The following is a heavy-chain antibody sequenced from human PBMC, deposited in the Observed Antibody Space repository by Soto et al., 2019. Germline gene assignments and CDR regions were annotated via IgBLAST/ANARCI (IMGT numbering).Heavy chain of an antibody. J-gene: IGHJ4*02. D-gene: IGHD2-8*01. CDR1: GLIFSNYK. CDR2: INTDGSIT. V-gene: IGHV3-74*01. Sequence: EVQLVESGGGLVQPGGSLRLSCAASGLIFSNYKMHWVRQPPGKGLVWVSRINTDGSITDYADSVKGRFTVSRDNAKNTMYLQMNSLTADDTAVYYCARDTNGLHYWGQGTLVTVSS. CDR3: ARDTNGLHY.